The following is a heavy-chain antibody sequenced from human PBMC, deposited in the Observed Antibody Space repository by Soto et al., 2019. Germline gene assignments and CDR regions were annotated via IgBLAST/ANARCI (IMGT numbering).Heavy chain of an antibody. Sequence: GGSLRLSCAASGFAFNEYAMNWVRQAPGKGLEWVSGISGSGGATYYADSVKGRFTISRDNSKNTVFLQMHGLRAEDTALYYCAEDQNVVVVPAAILDFWGQGPRVTVSS. V-gene: IGHV3-23*01. CDR1: GFAFNEYA. CDR3: AEDQNVVVVPAAILDF. CDR2: ISGSGGAT. J-gene: IGHJ4*02. D-gene: IGHD2-2*02.